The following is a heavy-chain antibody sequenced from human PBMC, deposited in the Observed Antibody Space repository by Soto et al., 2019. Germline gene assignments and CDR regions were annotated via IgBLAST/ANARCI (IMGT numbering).Heavy chain of an antibody. V-gene: IGHV3-23*01. CDR2: ISGSGGST. Sequence: GGSLRLSCAASGFTFSSYAMSGVRQATGKGLEWVSAISGSGGSTYYADSVKGRFTISRDNSKNTLYLQMNSLRAEDTAVYYCAKTDYGDLLSDAFDIWGQGTMVTVSS. D-gene: IGHD4-17*01. CDR3: AKTDYGDLLSDAFDI. J-gene: IGHJ3*02. CDR1: GFTFSSYA.